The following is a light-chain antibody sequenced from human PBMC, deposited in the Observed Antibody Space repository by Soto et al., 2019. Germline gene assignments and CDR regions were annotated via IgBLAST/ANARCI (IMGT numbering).Light chain of an antibody. CDR2: SNT. CDR1: SSNIGSHT. V-gene: IGLV1-44*01. CDR3: AAWDDSLNGVV. Sequence: QSVLTQPASASGTPGQTIAISSSGGSSNIGSHTVNWYQQLPGTAPRLLIYSNTQRPSGVPDRFSGSKSGTSASLAISGHQSEYEGDYYCAAWDDSLNGVVFGGGTKVTVL. J-gene: IGLJ2*01.